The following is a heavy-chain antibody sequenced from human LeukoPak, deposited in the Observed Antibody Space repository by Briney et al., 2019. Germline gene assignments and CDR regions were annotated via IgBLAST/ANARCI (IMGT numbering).Heavy chain of an antibody. CDR2: IIPIFGTA. CDR3: ARARNRNYYFHGVDV. Sequence: SVKVSCKASGGSFSNYAINWVRQAPGQGLEWVGGIIPIFGTAHYAQKFQGRVTITADESTRTGYMELSSLRSEDTAVYYCARARNRNYYFHGVDVWGQGTTVTVSS. J-gene: IGHJ6*02. CDR1: GGSFSNYA. D-gene: IGHD4-11*01. V-gene: IGHV1-69*13.